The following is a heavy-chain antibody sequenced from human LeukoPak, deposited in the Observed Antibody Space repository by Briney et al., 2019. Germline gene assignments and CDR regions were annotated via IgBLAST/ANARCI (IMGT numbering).Heavy chain of an antibody. CDR1: GGSISSYY. CDR3: ARHSGSSGAFDY. D-gene: IGHD6-6*01. J-gene: IGHJ4*02. Sequence: PSETLSLTCTVSGGSISSYYWSWIRQPPGKGLEWIGYIHYSGSTNHNPSLKSRVTISVDTSKNQVSLKLSSVTAADTAVYYCARHSGSSGAFDYWGQGTLVTVSS. V-gene: IGHV4-59*08. CDR2: IHYSGST.